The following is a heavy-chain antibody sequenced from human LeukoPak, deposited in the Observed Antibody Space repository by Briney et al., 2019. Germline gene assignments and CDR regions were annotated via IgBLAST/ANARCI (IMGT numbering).Heavy chain of an antibody. CDR2: IYSSGTT. Sequence: PSETLSLTCTVSGGSFNGYHWTWIRQSAGKGLEWIGRIYSSGTTNCNPSLKSRVTISVTASKNQFSLRLSSVTAADTAVYYCARADYFDYWGQGILVTVSS. CDR3: ARADYFDY. V-gene: IGHV4-4*07. J-gene: IGHJ4*02. CDR1: GGSFNGYH.